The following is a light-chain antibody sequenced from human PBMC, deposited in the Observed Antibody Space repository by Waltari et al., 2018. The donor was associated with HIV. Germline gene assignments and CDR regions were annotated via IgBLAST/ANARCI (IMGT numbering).Light chain of an antibody. CDR1: SSNIGAGYD. Sequence: QSVLTQPPSVSGAPGQGVTISCTGTSSNIGAGYDVHWYQQLPGTAPKLLIYGNSNRPSGVPDRFSGSKSGTSASLAITGLQAEDEGDYYCQSFDSTLSGVFGTGTKVTVL. CDR3: QSFDSTLSGV. V-gene: IGLV1-40*01. CDR2: GNS. J-gene: IGLJ1*01.